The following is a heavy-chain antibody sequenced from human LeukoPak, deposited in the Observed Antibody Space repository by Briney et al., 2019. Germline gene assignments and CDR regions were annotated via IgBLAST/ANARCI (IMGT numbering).Heavy chain of an antibody. CDR2: IYYSGST. Sequence: SETLYLTCTVSGGSISSYYWSWIRQPPGKGLEWIGYIYYSGSTNYNPSLKSRVTMSVDTSKNQFSLKLSSVTAADTAVYYCARSTRGYSYPHWGQGTLVTVSS. V-gene: IGHV4-59*01. CDR1: GGSISSYY. CDR3: ARSTRGYSYPH. D-gene: IGHD5-18*01. J-gene: IGHJ4*02.